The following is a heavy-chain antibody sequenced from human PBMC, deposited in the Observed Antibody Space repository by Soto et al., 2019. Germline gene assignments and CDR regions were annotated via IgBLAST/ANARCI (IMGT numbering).Heavy chain of an antibody. CDR1: GGYFSCYY. CDR2: SNRSGST. D-gene: IGHD3-10*01. Sequence: QVQLQQWGAGLLKPSETLSLTCAVYGGYFSCYYWNWIRQPPGKGMKWMVESNRSGSTNYNPSLKSRVTISLDTSKNQFSLTLSSMTAADTAVSYCARGYGRNFDSWGQGTLFTVSS. J-gene: IGHJ4*02. CDR3: ARGYGRNFDS. V-gene: IGHV4-34*01.